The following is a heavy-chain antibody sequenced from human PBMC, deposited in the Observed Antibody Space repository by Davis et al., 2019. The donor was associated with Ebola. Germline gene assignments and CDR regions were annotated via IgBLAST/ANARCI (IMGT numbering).Heavy chain of an antibody. Sequence: PSETLSLTCTVSGGSISSYYWSWIRQPPGKGLEWIGYIYYSGSTNYNPSLKSRVTISVDTSKNQFSLKLSSVTAADTAVYYCAGASGSYLFDYWGQGTLVTVSS. CDR2: IYYSGST. V-gene: IGHV4-59*01. D-gene: IGHD1-26*01. J-gene: IGHJ4*02. CDR3: AGASGSYLFDY. CDR1: GGSISSYY.